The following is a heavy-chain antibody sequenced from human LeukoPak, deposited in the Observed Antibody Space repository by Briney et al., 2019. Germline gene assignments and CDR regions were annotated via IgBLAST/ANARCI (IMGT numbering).Heavy chain of an antibody. CDR3: ARVFGYSYGNEEY. V-gene: IGHV3-21*01. CDR2: ISSSSSYI. D-gene: IGHD5-18*01. J-gene: IGHJ4*02. Sequence: GGSLRLSCAASGFTFSSYSMNWVRQAPGKGLEWVSSISSSSSYIYYADSVKGRFTISRDNAKNSLYLQMNSLRAEDTAVYYCARVFGYSYGNEEYWGQGTLVTVSS. CDR1: GFTFSSYS.